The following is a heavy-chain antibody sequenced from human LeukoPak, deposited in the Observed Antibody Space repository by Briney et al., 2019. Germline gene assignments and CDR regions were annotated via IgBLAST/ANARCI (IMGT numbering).Heavy chain of an antibody. Sequence: SETLSLTCTVSGGSISSYYWSWLRQPPGKGLECIGHIYYSGSTNYNPPLRSRGTISIDTSKKHFSLILSSMTAADTAVDYCARRSTNCSSTSCFYWFDHWGQGTLVTVSS. CDR2: IYYSGST. D-gene: IGHD2-2*01. V-gene: IGHV4-59*08. CDR1: GGSISSYY. CDR3: ARRSTNCSSTSCFYWFDH. J-gene: IGHJ5*02.